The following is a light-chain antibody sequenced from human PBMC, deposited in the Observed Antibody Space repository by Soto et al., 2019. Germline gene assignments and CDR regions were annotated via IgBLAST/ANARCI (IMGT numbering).Light chain of an antibody. J-gene: IGKJ1*01. V-gene: IGKV3D-20*02. CDR3: QQRSNWQT. CDR2: GAS. Sequence: EIVLTQSPGTLSLSPGERATLSCRASQSVTSNYLAWYQQKPGQAPRLLIYGASNRATGIPARFSGSGSGTDFTLTISSLEPEDFAVYYCQQRSNWQTFGQGTKVDIK. CDR1: QSVTSNY.